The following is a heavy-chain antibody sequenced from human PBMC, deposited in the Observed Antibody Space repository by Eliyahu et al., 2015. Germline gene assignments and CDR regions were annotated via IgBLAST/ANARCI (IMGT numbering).Heavy chain of an antibody. CDR1: GDSXPTVXAX. Sequence: QVQLQQSGPGLVKPSQTLSLTCXISGDSXPTVXAXWNWIRQSPSRGLEWLGRTYYRSRWKSDYAVSVGSRMSINPDTSENQFSLHLNSVTPEDTAVYYCARWNHDYGYFDQWGQGTLVTVSS. V-gene: IGHV6-1*01. J-gene: IGHJ4*02. D-gene: IGHD3-16*01. CDR2: TYYRSRWKS. CDR3: ARWNHDYGYFDQ.